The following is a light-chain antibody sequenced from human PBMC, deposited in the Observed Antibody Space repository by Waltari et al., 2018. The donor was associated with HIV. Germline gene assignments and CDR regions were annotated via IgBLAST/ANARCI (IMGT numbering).Light chain of an antibody. CDR1: QTIKRN. CDR3: QQTYSLPLT. J-gene: IGKJ3*01. Sequence: DIQVTQSPSSLSVSVGDRVTITCRASQTIKRNLNWYQQTPGKAPKLLIFGASTLQSGVPSRFSGSGSETDFILTVFSLQPEDFATYYCQQTYSLPLTFGPGTKLDFK. CDR2: GAS. V-gene: IGKV1-39*01.